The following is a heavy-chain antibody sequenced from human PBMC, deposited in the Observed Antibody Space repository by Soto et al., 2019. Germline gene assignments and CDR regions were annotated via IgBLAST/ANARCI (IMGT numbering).Heavy chain of an antibody. CDR2: IWYDGSNK. J-gene: IGHJ3*02. V-gene: IGHV3-33*01. CDR1: GFTFSSYG. Sequence: QVQLVESGGGVVQPGRSLRLSCAASGFTFSSYGMHWVRQAPGKGLEWVAVIWYDGSNKYYADSVKGRFTISRDNSKNTLFLLMNSLRAGDTAVYYRAQPPTSYYDISVYYSLDIWGQGTMVTVSS. CDR3: AQPPTSYYDISVYYSLDI. D-gene: IGHD3-22*01.